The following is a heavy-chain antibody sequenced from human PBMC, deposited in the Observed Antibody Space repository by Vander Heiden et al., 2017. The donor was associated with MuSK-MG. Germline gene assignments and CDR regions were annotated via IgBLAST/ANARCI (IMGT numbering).Heavy chain of an antibody. CDR1: GFPFSSSG. CDR2: ISSSSSYI. V-gene: IGHV3-21*01. D-gene: IGHD1-26*01. CDR3: ARVAGASGYYYYYYMDV. Sequence: EVQLVESGGGLVQPGGSLRLPCSASGFPFSSSGRNWVRQAPGKGLEWVSSISSSSSYIYYADSVKGRFTISRDNAKNSLYLQMNSLRAEDTAVYYCARVAGASGYYYYYYMDVWGKGTTGTVSS. J-gene: IGHJ6*03.